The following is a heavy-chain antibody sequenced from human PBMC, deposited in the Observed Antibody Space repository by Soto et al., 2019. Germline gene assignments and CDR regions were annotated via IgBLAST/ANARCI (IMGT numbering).Heavy chain of an antibody. V-gene: IGHV5-51*01. J-gene: IGHJ4*02. CDR3: ARGRSVIDHDDFEY. Sequence: GESLKISCKGSGYTFSTYWIAWVRQMPGKGLEWMGIIYPGDSDTRYSPSFQGQVTISRDNSKNTLSLQMNSLGADDSAVYYCARGRSVIDHDDFEYWGQGTLVTVSS. CDR1: GYTFSTYW. D-gene: IGHD2-21*01. CDR2: IYPGDSDT.